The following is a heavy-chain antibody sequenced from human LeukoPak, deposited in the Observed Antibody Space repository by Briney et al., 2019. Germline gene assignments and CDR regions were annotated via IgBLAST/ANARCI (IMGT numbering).Heavy chain of an antibody. V-gene: IGHV5-10-1*01. CDR2: IEPSDSYT. D-gene: IGHD6-13*01. CDR1: GYSFTSYW. J-gene: IGHJ1*01. CDR3: AITYSSSWDEYFQH. Sequence: GESLRISCKGSGYSFTSYWISWVRQMSGKGLEWMGRIEPSDSYTNYSPSFQGHVTISADKSISTAYLQWSSLKASDTAMYYCAITYSSSWDEYFQHWGQGTLVTVSS.